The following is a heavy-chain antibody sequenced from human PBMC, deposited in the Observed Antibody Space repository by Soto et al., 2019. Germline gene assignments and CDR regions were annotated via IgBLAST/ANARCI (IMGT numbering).Heavy chain of an antibody. CDR2: IKQDGSEK. D-gene: IGHD4-4*01. Sequence: GGSLRLSCAASGFTFSSYWMSWVRQAPGKWLEWVANIKQDGSEKYYVDSVKGRFTISRDNAKNSLYLQMNSLRAEDTAVYYCARDLGYSKDPRALYYYYGMDVWGQGXTVTVSS. CDR3: ARDLGYSKDPRALYYYYGMDV. J-gene: IGHJ6*02. CDR1: GFTFSSYW. V-gene: IGHV3-7*01.